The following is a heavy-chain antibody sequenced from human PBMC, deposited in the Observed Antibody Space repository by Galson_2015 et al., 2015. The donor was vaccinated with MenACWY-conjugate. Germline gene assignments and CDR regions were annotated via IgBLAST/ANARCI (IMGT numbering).Heavy chain of an antibody. Sequence: SLRLSCAGSGFIFDNYWMTWVRQGPGKGLEWVANINQDGNKKYYVDSVKGRFTISRDNAKLYLQMTSLSAEDTAVYYCVRDQSFKDSVWYDVLDIWGQGTMVTVSS. J-gene: IGHJ3*02. CDR3: VRDQSFKDSVWYDVLDI. CDR1: GFIFDNYW. V-gene: IGHV3-7*03. D-gene: IGHD2-15*01. CDR2: INQDGNKK.